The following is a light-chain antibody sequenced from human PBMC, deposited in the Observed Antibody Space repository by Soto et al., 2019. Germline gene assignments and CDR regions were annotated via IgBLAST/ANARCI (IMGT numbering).Light chain of an antibody. CDR3: TSYVGNDIWV. CDR1: SSDVGAYKY. J-gene: IGLJ3*02. CDR2: EVT. Sequence: QSALTQPPSASGSPGQSVTISCTGTSSDVGAYKYVSWYQQYPGKAPKLMIYEVTKRPSGVPDRFSGYQSGNTASLTVSGLQAEDEAEYYCTSYVGNDIWVFGGGTKLTV. V-gene: IGLV2-8*01.